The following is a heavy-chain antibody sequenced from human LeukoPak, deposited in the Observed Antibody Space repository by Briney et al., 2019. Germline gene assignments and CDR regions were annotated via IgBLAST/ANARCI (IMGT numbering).Heavy chain of an antibody. V-gene: IGHV3-33*01. CDR1: GFSFSTYG. CDR3: ARAGIAADWFDP. D-gene: IGHD6-13*01. J-gene: IGHJ5*02. Sequence: GGSLRLSCAASGFSFSTYGMHWVRQAPGKGLEWVAVIWYDGSNKYYADSVKGRFTISRDNSKNTLYLQMNSLRAEDTAVCYCARAGIAADWFDPWGQRTLVTVSS. CDR2: IWYDGSNK.